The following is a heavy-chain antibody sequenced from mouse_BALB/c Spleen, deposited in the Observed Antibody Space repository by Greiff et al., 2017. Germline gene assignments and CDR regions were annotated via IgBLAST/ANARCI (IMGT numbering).Heavy chain of an antibody. J-gene: IGHJ2*01. CDR3: ARLEYGNYGFDY. CDR2: INPNNGGT. D-gene: IGHD2-10*02. Sequence: EVKVVESGPELVKPGASVKIPCKASGYTFTDYNMDWVKQSHGKSLEWIGDINPNNGGTIYNQKFKGKATLTVDKSSSTAYMELRSLTSEDTAVYYCARLEYGNYGFDYWGQGTTLTVSS. CDR1: GYTFTDYN. V-gene: IGHV1-18*01.